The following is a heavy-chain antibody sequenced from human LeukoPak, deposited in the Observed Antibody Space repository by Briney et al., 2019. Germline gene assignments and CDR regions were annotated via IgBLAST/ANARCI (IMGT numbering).Heavy chain of an antibody. Sequence: GGSLRLSCAVSGFTSSNAWMSWVRQAPGKGLEWVGRIKSKTDGGTRDYAAPVKGRFTISRDDSKNTLYLQMNSLKTEDTAVYYCATFDYAAFLIWGQGTMVTVSS. CDR3: ATFDYAAFLI. CDR1: GFTSSNAW. CDR2: IKSKTDGGTR. V-gene: IGHV3-15*01. J-gene: IGHJ3*02. D-gene: IGHD4/OR15-4a*01.